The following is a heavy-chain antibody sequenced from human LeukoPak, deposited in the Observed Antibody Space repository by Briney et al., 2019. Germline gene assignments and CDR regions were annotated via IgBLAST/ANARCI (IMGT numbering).Heavy chain of an antibody. D-gene: IGHD3/OR15-3a*01. CDR1: GFTFSSYA. CDR2: ISYDGSNK. J-gene: IGHJ4*02. V-gene: IGHV3-30-3*01. Sequence: GGSLRLSCAASGFTFSSYAMHWVRQAPGKGLEWVAVISYDGSNKYYADSVKGRFTISRDNSKNTLYLQMNSLRAEDTAAYYCARARLFGLRTLDYWGQGTLVTVSS. CDR3: ARARLFGLRTLDY.